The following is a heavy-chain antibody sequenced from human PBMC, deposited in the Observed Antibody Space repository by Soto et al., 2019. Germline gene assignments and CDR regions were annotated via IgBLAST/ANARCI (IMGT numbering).Heavy chain of an antibody. D-gene: IGHD3-16*01. Sequence: GGSLRLSCAASGFTFSSYAMHWVRQAPGKGLEWVSVISHDGSNKYYTDSVKGRFTISRDNSKNTLYLQMNSLRAEDTAVYYCAKLPPSGGDYIWGSQYDAFDIWGQGTMATVSS. CDR3: AKLPPSGGDYIWGSQYDAFDI. V-gene: IGHV3-30*18. CDR1: GFTFSSYA. CDR2: ISHDGSNK. J-gene: IGHJ3*02.